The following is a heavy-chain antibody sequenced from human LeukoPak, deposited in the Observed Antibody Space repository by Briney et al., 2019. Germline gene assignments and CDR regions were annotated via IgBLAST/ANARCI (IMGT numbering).Heavy chain of an antibody. J-gene: IGHJ4*02. CDR3: ARGSYSMVRGPGEWSYFDY. CDR1: GGSISSGGYY. V-gene: IGHV4-31*03. D-gene: IGHD3-10*01. CDR2: IYYSGST. Sequence: SETLSLTCTVSGGSISSGGYYWSWIRQHPGKGLEWIGYIYYSGSTYYNPSLKSRVTISVDTSKNQFSLKLSSVTAADTAVYYCARGSYSMVRGPGEWSYFDYWGQGTLVTVSS.